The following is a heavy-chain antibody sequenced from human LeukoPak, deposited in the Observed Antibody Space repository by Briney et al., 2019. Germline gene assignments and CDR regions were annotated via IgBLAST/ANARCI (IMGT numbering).Heavy chain of an antibody. Sequence: SETLSLTRTVSGGSISSFYWSWIRQPPGKGLEWIGYIYYSGSTNYNPSLKSRVTISVDTSKNQFSLKLSSVTAADTAVYYCATVDYGDSRLGMDVWGQGTTVTVSS. V-gene: IGHV4-59*01. CDR2: IYYSGST. J-gene: IGHJ6*02. CDR3: ATVDYGDSRLGMDV. CDR1: GGSISSFY. D-gene: IGHD4-17*01.